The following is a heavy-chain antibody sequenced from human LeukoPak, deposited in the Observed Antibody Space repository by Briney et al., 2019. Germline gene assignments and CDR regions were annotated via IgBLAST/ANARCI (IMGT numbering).Heavy chain of an antibody. CDR3: AREPANFWSGYSPYYFDY. D-gene: IGHD3-3*01. CDR1: GFTFSSYE. CDR2: ISSSGSTI. V-gene: IGHV3-48*03. Sequence: GGSLRLSCAASGFTFSSYEMNWVRQAPGKGLEWVSYISSSGSTIYYADSVKGRFTISRDNAKNSLYLQMNSLRAEDTAVYYRAREPANFWSGYSPYYFDYWGQGTLVTVSS. J-gene: IGHJ4*02.